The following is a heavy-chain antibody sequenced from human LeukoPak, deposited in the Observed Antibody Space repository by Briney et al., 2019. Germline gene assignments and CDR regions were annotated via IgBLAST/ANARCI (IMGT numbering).Heavy chain of an antibody. D-gene: IGHD3-22*01. CDR2: INPSGGST. V-gene: IGHV1-46*01. J-gene: IGHJ4*02. CDR1: GYTFTSYY. Sequence: ASVKVSFKASGYTFTSYYMHWVRQAPGQGLEWMGIINPSGGSTSYAQKFQGRVTMTRDTSTSTVYMELSSLRSEDTAVYYCARDSYYYDSSGYDFDYWGQGTLVTVSS. CDR3: ARDSYYYDSSGYDFDY.